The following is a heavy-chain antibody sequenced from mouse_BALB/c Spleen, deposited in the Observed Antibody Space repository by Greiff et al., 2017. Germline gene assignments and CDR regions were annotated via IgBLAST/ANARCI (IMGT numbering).Heavy chain of an antibody. CDR1: GYSFTSYY. V-gene: IGHV1-66*01. Sequence: VKVVESGPELVKPGASVKISCKASGYSFTSYYIHWVKQRPGQGLEWIGWIFPGSGNTKYNEKFKGKATLTADTSSSTAYMQLSSLTSEDSAVYFSARWTGSSYGDDWGEGTTLTVSS. J-gene: IGHJ2*01. CDR2: IFPGSGNT. CDR3: ARWTGSSYGDD. D-gene: IGHD1-1*01.